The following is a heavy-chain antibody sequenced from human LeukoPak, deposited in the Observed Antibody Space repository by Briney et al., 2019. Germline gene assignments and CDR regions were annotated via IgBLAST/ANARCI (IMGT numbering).Heavy chain of an antibody. CDR3: ARELRFLEWLLPSNYGMDV. V-gene: IGHV3-33*01. CDR2: IWYDGSNK. J-gene: IGHJ6*02. Sequence: GGSLRLSCAASGFTFSSYGMHWVRQAPGKGLEWVAVIWYDGSNKYYADSVKGRFTISRDNSKNTLYLQMNSLRAEDTAVYYCARELRFLEWLLPSNYGMDVWGQGTTVTVSS. D-gene: IGHD3-3*01. CDR1: GFTFSSYG.